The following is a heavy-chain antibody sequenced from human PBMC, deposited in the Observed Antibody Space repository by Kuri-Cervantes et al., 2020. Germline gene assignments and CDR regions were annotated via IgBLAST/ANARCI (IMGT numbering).Heavy chain of an antibody. Sequence: GESLKISCAASGFTFSSYAMHWVRQAPGKGLEWVSVIYSGGSTYYVDSVKGRFTIPRDNSKNTLYLQMNTLRAKDTAVSYCARANSGYEPKTNIHYYYGMDDWGQGTLVTVSS. CDR2: IYSGGST. J-gene: IGHJ6*02. V-gene: IGHV3-66*02. D-gene: IGHD5-12*01. CDR3: ARANSGYEPKTNIHYYYGMDD. CDR1: GFTFSSYA.